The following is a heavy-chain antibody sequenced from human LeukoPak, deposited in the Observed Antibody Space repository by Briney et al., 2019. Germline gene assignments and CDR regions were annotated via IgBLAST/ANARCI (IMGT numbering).Heavy chain of an antibody. J-gene: IGHJ6*03. CDR1: GFTVSSNY. Sequence: PGGSLRLSCAASGFTVSSNYMSWVRQAPGKELEWVSVIYSGGSTYYADSVKGRFTISRDDSKNTLYLQMNSLRAEDTAVYYCARGPSYYDFWSGLRGRNYHYCYMDVWGKGTTVTVSS. D-gene: IGHD3-3*01. CDR2: IYSGGST. V-gene: IGHV3-53*01. CDR3: ARGPSYYDFWSGLRGRNYHYCYMDV.